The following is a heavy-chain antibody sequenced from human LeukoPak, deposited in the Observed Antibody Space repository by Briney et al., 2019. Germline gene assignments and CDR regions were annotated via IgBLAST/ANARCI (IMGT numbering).Heavy chain of an antibody. Sequence: SETLSLTCTVSGGSISSYYRSWIRQPPGKGLEWIGYIYYSGSTNYNPSLKSRVTISVDTSKNQFSLKLSSVTAADTAVYYCARGSVVPAAPFDYWGQGTLVTVSS. V-gene: IGHV4-59*01. CDR1: GGSISSYY. J-gene: IGHJ4*02. CDR2: IYYSGST. D-gene: IGHD2-2*01. CDR3: ARGSVVPAAPFDY.